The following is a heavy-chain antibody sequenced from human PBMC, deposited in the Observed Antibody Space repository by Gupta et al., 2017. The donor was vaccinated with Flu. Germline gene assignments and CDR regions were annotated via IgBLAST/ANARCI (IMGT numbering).Heavy chain of an antibody. CDR1: NASVSGSY. D-gene: IGHD4-11*01. Sequence: QVQLQQWGAGLLTPSETLSLTCAVYNASVSGSYWSWIRQPPGKGPEWIGEIDHSGGTHYNPSLKSRVTMSVDTSKNQFSLNLYSVTAADTAIYYCTRLGGFTVGYNWFDPWGQGTLVTVSS. J-gene: IGHJ5*02. CDR2: IDHSGGT. CDR3: TRLGGFTVGYNWFDP. V-gene: IGHV4-34*01.